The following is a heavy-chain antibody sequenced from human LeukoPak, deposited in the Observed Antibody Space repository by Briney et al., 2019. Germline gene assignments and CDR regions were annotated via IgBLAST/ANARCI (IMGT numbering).Heavy chain of an antibody. Sequence: GGSLRLSCAASGFTFSTYPFHWVRQAPGKGLEWVAVISPDRTYTHYADAVKGRFTISRDNSENTLSLQMNSLRGDDTAVYYCANLYSGSPSDAFDVWGQGTMVTVSS. J-gene: IGHJ3*01. V-gene: IGHV3-30*04. CDR1: GFTFSTYP. CDR2: ISPDRTYT. CDR3: ANLYSGSPSDAFDV. D-gene: IGHD1-26*01.